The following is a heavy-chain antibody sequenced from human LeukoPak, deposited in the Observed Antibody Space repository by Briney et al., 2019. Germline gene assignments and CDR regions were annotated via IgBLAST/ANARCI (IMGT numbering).Heavy chain of an antibody. J-gene: IGHJ6*02. D-gene: IGHD3-16*01. CDR3: ARGGGLDV. CDR1: GLTFSSHW. V-gene: IGHV3-74*01. CDR2: ITNDGSST. Sequence: AEGSLRLSCAASGLTFSSHWMHWVRQAPGKGLVWVSRITNDGSSTTYADSVKGRFTISRDNAKNSLYLQMSNLRAEDTAVYFCARGGGLDVWGQGATVTVSS.